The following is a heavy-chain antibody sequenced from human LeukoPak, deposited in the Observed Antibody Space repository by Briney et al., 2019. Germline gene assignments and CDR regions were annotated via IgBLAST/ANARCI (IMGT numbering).Heavy chain of an antibody. D-gene: IGHD2-2*01. Sequence: GGSLRLSCAASGFTFSTYVMSWVRQAPGKGLEWVSAISGSGGSTYYADSVKGRFTISRDNSKNTLYLQMNSLGAEDTAVYYCAKDEPRGCSSTSCYRGDWGQGTLVTVSS. CDR2: ISGSGGST. V-gene: IGHV3-23*01. J-gene: IGHJ4*02. CDR3: AKDEPRGCSSTSCYRGD. CDR1: GFTFSTYV.